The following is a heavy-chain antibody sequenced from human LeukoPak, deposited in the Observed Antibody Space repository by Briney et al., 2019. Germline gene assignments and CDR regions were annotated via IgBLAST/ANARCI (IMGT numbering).Heavy chain of an antibody. V-gene: IGHV4-59*01. D-gene: IGHD6-19*01. J-gene: IGHJ4*02. CDR3: ARVAGWYYFDY. Sequence: PPETLSLTCTVSGGSISSYFWSWIRQPPGKGLEWIGYIYYSGSTNYNPSLKSRATISVDTSKNQFSLKLSSVTAADTAVYYCARVAGWYYFDYWGQGTPVTVSS. CDR2: IYYSGST. CDR1: GGSISSYF.